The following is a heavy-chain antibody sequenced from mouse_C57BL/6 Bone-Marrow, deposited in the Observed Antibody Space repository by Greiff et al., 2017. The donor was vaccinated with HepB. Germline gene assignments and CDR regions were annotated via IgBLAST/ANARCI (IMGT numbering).Heavy chain of an antibody. V-gene: IGHV6-6*01. CDR3: TRLEGYAMDY. CDR1: GFTFSDAW. J-gene: IGHJ4*01. Sequence: EVNLVESGGGLVQPGGSMKLSCAASGFTFSDAWMDWVRQSPEKGLEWVAEIRNKANNHATYYAESVKGRFTISSDDSKSSVYLQMNSLRAEDTGIYYCTRLEGYAMDYWGQGTSVTVSS. CDR2: IRNKANNHAT.